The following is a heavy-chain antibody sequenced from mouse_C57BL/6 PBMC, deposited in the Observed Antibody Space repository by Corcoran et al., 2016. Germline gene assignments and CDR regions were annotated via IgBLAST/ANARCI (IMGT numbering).Heavy chain of an antibody. D-gene: IGHD1-1*01. Sequence: EVQLQQSGPVLVKPGASVKMSCKASGYTFTDYYMNWVKQSHGKSLEWIGVINPYNGGTSYNQKFKGKATLTGDKSSSTAYMELNSLTSEDSAVYYCARYYYGSPSYWYFDGWGTGTTVTVSA. J-gene: IGHJ1*03. CDR2: INPYNGGT. CDR1: GYTFTDYY. CDR3: ARYYYGSPSYWYFDG. V-gene: IGHV1-19*01.